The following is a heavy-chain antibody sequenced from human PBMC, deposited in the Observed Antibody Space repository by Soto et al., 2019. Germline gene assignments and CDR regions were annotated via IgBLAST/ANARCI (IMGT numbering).Heavy chain of an antibody. D-gene: IGHD6-13*01. J-gene: IGHJ3*02. CDR2: ISYDGSNK. Sequence: QVQLVESGGGVDQPGRSLRLSCAASGFTFSSYGMHWVRQAPGKGLEWVAVISYDGSNKYYADSVKGRFTSSRDNSKNTLYLQMNSLRAEDMDVYYCAKDQSSRWTDAFDIWGRGTIVTVSS. V-gene: IGHV3-30*18. CDR1: GFTFSSYG. CDR3: AKDQSSRWTDAFDI.